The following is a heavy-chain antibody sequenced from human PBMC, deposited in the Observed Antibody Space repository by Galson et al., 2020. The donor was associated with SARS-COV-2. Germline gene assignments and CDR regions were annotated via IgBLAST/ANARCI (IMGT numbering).Heavy chain of an antibody. CDR2: FDPEDGET. CDR1: GYTLTELS. V-gene: IGHV1-24*01. D-gene: IGHD3-16*01. Sequence: ASVKVSCKVSGYTLTELSMHWVRQAPGKGLEWMGGFDPEDGETIYAQKFQGRVTMTEDTSPDTAYMELSSLRSEDTAVYYCATAPMISKPHWFDPWGQGTLVTVSS. CDR3: ATAPMISKPHWFDP. J-gene: IGHJ5*02.